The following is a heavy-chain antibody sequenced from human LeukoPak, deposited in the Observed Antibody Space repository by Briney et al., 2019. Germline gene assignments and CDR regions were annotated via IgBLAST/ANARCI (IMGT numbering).Heavy chain of an antibody. J-gene: IGHJ4*02. Sequence: PGGSLRLSCAASGFTFSSYAMHWVRQAPGKGLEWVAVISYDGSNKYYADSVKGRFTISRDNSKNTLYLQMNSLRAEDTAVYYCARNPRTSITGTGGDYWGRGTLVTVSS. V-gene: IGHV3-30-3*01. D-gene: IGHD1-20*01. CDR3: ARNPRTSITGTGGDY. CDR1: GFTFSSYA. CDR2: ISYDGSNK.